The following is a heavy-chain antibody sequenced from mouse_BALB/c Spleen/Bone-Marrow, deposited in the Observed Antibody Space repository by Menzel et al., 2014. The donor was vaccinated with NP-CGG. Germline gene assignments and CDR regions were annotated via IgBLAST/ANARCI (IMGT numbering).Heavy chain of an antibody. J-gene: IGHJ4*01. CDR3: AKVGYDVGYYAMDY. CDR2: IWRGGST. D-gene: IGHD2-2*01. V-gene: IGHV2-5*01. Sequence: QVQLQQSGPGLVRPSQSLSITCTVSGFSLXSYGVHWVRQSPGKGLEWLGVIWRGGSTDYNAAFMSRLSITKDNSKSQVYFKMNSLQADDTAIYYCAKVGYDVGYYAMDYWGQGTSVTVSS. CDR1: GFSLXSYG.